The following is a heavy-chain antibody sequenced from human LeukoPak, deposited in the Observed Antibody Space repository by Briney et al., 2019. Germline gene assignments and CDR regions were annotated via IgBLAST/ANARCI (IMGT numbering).Heavy chain of an antibody. V-gene: IGHV1-8*01. CDR2: MNPNSGNT. CDR1: GYTFTSYD. D-gene: IGHD1-7*01. J-gene: IGHJ5*02. CDR3: ARGLPKLGLRGGTWFDP. Sequence: ASVKVSCKASGYTFTSYDINWVRQATGQGLEWMGWMNPNSGNTGYAQKFQGRVTMTRNTSISTAYMELSSLRSEDTAVYYCARGLPKLGLRGGTWFDPWGQGTLVTVSS.